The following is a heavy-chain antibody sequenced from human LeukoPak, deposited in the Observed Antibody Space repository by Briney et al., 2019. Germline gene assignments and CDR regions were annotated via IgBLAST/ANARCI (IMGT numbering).Heavy chain of an antibody. Sequence: GESLKISCKASGYTFTTWNIHWVRQAPGQRLEWMGWINGGNDNTQYSQNFQARVTLTRDTAATTVYMQLSSLRSEDTAVYYCARGLYSGYDYWGQGTLVTVSS. V-gene: IGHV1-3*01. CDR3: ARGLYSGYDY. J-gene: IGHJ4*02. CDR1: GYTFTTWN. D-gene: IGHD1-26*01. CDR2: INGGNDNT.